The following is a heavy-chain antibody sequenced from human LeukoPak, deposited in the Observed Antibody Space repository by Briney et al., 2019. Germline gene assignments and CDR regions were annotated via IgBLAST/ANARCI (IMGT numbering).Heavy chain of an antibody. CDR3: ARGIKDSGNGEEYYGLDV. V-gene: IGHV3-53*04. J-gene: IGHJ6*02. CDR1: GFTVSSNY. Sequence: GGSLRLSCAASGFTVSSNYMSWVRQAPGKGLEWVSVIYSGESTYYADSVQGRFTISRHNSKNTVYLQMNSLRAEDTAVYYCARGIKDSGNGEEYYGLDVWGQGTTVTVSS. D-gene: IGHD1-1*01. CDR2: IYSGEST.